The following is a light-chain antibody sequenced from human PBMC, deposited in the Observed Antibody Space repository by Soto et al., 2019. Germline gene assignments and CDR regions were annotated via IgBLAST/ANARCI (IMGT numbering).Light chain of an antibody. Sequence: EIVFTHSPGTLSLSPREGATLSCRASQSVSNNYLAWYQQKPGQAPRLLIYGASNRATGIPDRFSGSGSGTDFTLTSSRLEPEDFAVYYCQQYCSSGTFGQGTKVDIK. J-gene: IGKJ1*01. V-gene: IGKV3-20*01. CDR2: GAS. CDR3: QQYCSSGT. CDR1: QSVSNNY.